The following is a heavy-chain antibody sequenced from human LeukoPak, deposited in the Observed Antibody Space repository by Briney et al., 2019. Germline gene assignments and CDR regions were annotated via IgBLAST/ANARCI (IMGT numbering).Heavy chain of an antibody. D-gene: IGHD4-17*01. CDR3: AKVLYGDPYFDS. CDR2: VRYDGINK. V-gene: IGHV3-30*02. CDR1: GFSFSSYG. J-gene: IGHJ4*02. Sequence: PGGSLRLSCAASGFSFSSYGMHWVRQAPGKGLEWVAFVRYDGINKYYAGSVKGRFTISRDNSKNTLYLQMNSLRAEDTAMYYCAKVLYGDPYFDSWGQGVLVTVSS.